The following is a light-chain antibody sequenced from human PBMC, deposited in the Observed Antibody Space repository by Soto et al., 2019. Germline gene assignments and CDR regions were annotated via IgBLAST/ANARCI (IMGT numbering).Light chain of an antibody. CDR1: SSDVGGYTF. J-gene: IGLJ2*01. CDR2: EVS. V-gene: IGLV2-8*01. Sequence: QSALTQPPSASGSPGQSVTISCTGTSSDVGGYTFVSWYQQHPGKAPKLMIYEVSERPSGVPERCSGSKSGNTASLTVSGLQAEDEAEYYCSSYAGSNIVVFGGGTKLTVL. CDR3: SSYAGSNIVV.